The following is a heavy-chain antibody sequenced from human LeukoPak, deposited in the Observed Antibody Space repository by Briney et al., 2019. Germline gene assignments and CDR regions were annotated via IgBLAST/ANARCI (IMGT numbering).Heavy chain of an antibody. V-gene: IGHV3-33*06. Sequence: PGRSLRLSCAASGFTFSSYGMHWVRQAPGKGLEWVAVIWYVGSNKYYADSVKGRFTISRDNSKNTLYLQMNSLRAEDTAVYYCAKDLNVRDGDYGSLDDWGQGTLVTVSS. J-gene: IGHJ4*02. CDR2: IWYVGSNK. D-gene: IGHD4-17*01. CDR3: AKDLNVRDGDYGSLDD. CDR1: GFTFSSYG.